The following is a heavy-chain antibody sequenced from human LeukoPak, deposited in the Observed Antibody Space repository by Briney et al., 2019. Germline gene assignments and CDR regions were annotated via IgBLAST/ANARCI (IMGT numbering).Heavy chain of an antibody. Sequence: PGGSLRLSCAASGFTFSSYEMNWVRQAPGKGLEWVSYISSSGSTIYYADSVKGRFTISRDNAKNSLYLQMNSLRAEDTAVYYCARDGKGVVVATIWGSDYYYGMDVWGKGTTVTVSS. D-gene: IGHD5-12*01. CDR3: ARDGKGVVVATIWGSDYYYGMDV. V-gene: IGHV3-48*03. J-gene: IGHJ6*04. CDR1: GFTFSSYE. CDR2: ISSSGSTI.